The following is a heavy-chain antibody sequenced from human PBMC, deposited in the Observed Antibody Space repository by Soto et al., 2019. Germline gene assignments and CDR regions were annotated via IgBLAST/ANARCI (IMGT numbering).Heavy chain of an antibody. V-gene: IGHV4-39*01. J-gene: IGHJ6*03. CDR3: ASRHCTNGVCYKGGYYYYYYMDV. Sequence: QLQLQESGPGLVKPSETLSLTCTVSGGSISSSSYYWGWIRQPPGKGLEWIGRIYYSGSTYYNPSLKSRVTISVDTSKNQFALKLSSVTAADTAVYYCASRHCTNGVCYKGGYYYYYYMDVWGKGTTVTVSS. CDR1: GGSISSSSYY. CDR2: IYYSGST. D-gene: IGHD2-8*01.